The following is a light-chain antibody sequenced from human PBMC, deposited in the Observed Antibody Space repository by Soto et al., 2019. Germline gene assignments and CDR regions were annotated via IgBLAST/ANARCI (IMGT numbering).Light chain of an antibody. V-gene: IGLV2-14*01. CDR1: SSDVGGYNY. CDR2: EVS. CDR3: SSYTSSSTYV. J-gene: IGLJ1*01. Sequence: QSVLTQPASVSGSPGQSITLSCTGTSSDVGGYNYVSWYQQHPGKAPKLMLYEVSNRPSGVSFRFSGSKSGNTASLTISGLQAEDEADYYCSSYTSSSTYVFGTGTKVTVL.